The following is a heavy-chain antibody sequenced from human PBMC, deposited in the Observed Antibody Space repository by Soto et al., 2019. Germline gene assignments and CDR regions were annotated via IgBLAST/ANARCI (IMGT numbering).Heavy chain of an antibody. D-gene: IGHD6-13*01. CDR2: IYYSGST. J-gene: IGHJ5*02. CDR1: GGSISSGDYY. Sequence: SETLSLTCTVSGGSISSGDYYWSWIRQPPGKGLEWIGYIYYSGSTYYNPSLKSRVTISVDTSKNQFSLKLSSVTAADTAVYYCARGNSYGGSWYPQNGFAPWGQGTLVTVSS. V-gene: IGHV4-30-4*01. CDR3: ARGNSYGGSWYPQNGFAP.